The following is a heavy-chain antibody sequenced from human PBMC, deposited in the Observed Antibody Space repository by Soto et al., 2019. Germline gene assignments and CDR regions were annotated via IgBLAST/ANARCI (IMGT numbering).Heavy chain of an antibody. V-gene: IGHV4-30-4*01. J-gene: IGHJ2*01. CDR3: ARDQTNTPYWYFDL. D-gene: IGHD2-8*01. Sequence: QVQLQESGPGLVKPSQTLSLTCTVSGGSISSGDYYWSWIRQPPGKGLEWIGYIYYSGSTYYNPSRKSRVTIAVDTSKNQFSLKLSSVTAADTAVYYCARDQTNTPYWYFDLWGRGTLVTVSS. CDR2: IYYSGST. CDR1: GGSISSGDYY.